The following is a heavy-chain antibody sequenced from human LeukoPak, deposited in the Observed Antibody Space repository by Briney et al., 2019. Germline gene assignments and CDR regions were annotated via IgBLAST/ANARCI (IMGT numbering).Heavy chain of an antibody. CDR3: ARAPTVTYYFDY. J-gene: IGHJ4*02. CDR1: GYSISSGYY. V-gene: IGHV4-61*01. CDR2: IYYSGST. D-gene: IGHD4-17*01. Sequence: SETLSLTCAVSGYSISSGYYWGWIRQPPGKGLEWIGYIYYSGSTNYNPSLKSRVTISVDTSKNQFSLKLSSVTAADTAVYYCARAPTVTYYFDYWGQGTLVTVSS.